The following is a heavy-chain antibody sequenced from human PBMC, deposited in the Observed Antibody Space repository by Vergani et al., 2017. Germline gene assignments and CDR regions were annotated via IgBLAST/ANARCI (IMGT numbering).Heavy chain of an antibody. CDR2: IYYSGSN. Sequence: QVQLQESGPGLVKPSQTLSLTCTVSGGSISSGGYYWSWIRQHPGKGLEWIGYIYYSGSNYYNPSLKSRVTMSVDTSKNQFSLKLSSVTAADTAVCYCARARNWGSVNWFDPWGQGTLVTVSS. CDR1: GGSISSGGYY. J-gene: IGHJ5*02. D-gene: IGHD7-27*01. V-gene: IGHV4-31*03. CDR3: ARARNWGSVNWFDP.